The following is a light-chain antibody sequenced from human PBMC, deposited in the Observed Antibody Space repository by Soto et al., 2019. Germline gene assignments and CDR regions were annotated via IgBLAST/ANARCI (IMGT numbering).Light chain of an antibody. V-gene: IGKV1-9*01. Sequence: DIQLTQSPSFLSTSIGDRVTITCRASQGISISLAWYQQKPGKAPKLLIYAASTVQSGVPSRFSGSGSGTDFTLTSSSLQPEYSATYCCHQVNSCPLTFGGGTKVEIK. J-gene: IGKJ4*01. CDR1: QGISIS. CDR2: AAS. CDR3: HQVNSCPLT.